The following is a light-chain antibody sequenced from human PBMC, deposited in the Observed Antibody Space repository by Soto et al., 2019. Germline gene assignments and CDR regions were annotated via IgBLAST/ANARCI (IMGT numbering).Light chain of an antibody. CDR3: GTWDSSLSAGV. J-gene: IGLJ3*02. Sequence: QSVLTQPPSVSAAPGQKVTISCSGSSSNIGNNYVSWYQQLPGTAPKLLIYENNKRPSGIPVRFSGSKSGTSATLGITGLQTGDEADYYCGTWDSSLSAGVFGGGTKVTVL. CDR1: SSNIGNNY. V-gene: IGLV1-51*02. CDR2: ENN.